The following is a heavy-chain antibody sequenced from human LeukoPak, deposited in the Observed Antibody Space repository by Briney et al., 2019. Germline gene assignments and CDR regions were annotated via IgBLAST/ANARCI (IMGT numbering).Heavy chain of an antibody. CDR1: GASVSSGSYY. CDR3: ARLLGYCSGGSCI. Sequence: SETLSLTCTVSGASVSSGSYYWSWIRQPLGKGLEWIGYIYYSGSTNYNPSLKSRVTISVDTSKNQFSLKLSSVTAADTAVYYCARLLGYCSGGSCIWGQGTLVTVSS. J-gene: IGHJ4*02. V-gene: IGHV4-61*01. CDR2: IYYSGST. D-gene: IGHD2-15*01.